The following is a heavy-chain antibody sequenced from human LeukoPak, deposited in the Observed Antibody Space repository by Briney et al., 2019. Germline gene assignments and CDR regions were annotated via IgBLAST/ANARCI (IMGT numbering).Heavy chain of an antibody. Sequence: PGGSLRLSCAASGLTVSNNYMNWVRQAPGKGLEWVSVIYSSGSTYYADSVKGRFTISRHNSKNTLYLQMNSLRPEDTAVYYCVYVDTVMATGDYWGQGTLVTVSS. CDR1: GLTVSNNY. CDR3: VYVDTVMATGDY. D-gene: IGHD5-18*01. J-gene: IGHJ4*02. CDR2: IYSSGST. V-gene: IGHV3-53*04.